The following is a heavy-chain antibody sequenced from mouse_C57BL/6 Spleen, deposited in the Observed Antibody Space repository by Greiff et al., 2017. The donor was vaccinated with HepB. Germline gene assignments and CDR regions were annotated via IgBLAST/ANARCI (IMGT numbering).Heavy chain of an antibody. V-gene: IGHV5-17*01. J-gene: IGHJ4*01. CDR1: GFTFSDYG. Sequence: EVQRVESGGGLVKPGGSLKLSCAASGFTFSDYGMHWVRQAPEKGLEWVAYISSGSSTIYYADTVKGRFTISRDNAKNTLFLQMTSLRAEDTAMYYSAKTSTVEAYYAMDYWGQGTSGTVAS. CDR2: ISSGSSTI. D-gene: IGHD1-1*01. CDR3: AKTSTVEAYYAMDY.